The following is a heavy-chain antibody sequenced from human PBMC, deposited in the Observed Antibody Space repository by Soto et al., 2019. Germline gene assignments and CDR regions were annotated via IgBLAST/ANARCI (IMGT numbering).Heavy chain of an antibody. CDR3: ASRSPSSPVDY. J-gene: IGHJ4*02. V-gene: IGHV4-34*01. Sequence: QVHLKQWGAGLLKLSETLSVPCAVYGGSFSGYSWSWFRQPPGKGLEWIGEINHSGSTNYNPSLKSRVTISVDTSKNQFSLKLSSVTAADTAVYYCASRSPSSPVDYWGQGTLVTVSS. CDR2: INHSGST. CDR1: GGSFSGYS. D-gene: IGHD3-10*01.